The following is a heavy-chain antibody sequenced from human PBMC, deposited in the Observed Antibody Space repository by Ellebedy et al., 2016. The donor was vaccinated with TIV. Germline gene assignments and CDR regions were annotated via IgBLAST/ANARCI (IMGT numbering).Heavy chain of an antibody. D-gene: IGHD4-17*01. V-gene: IGHV4-31*03. CDR2: IYYSGST. Sequence: MPSETLSLTCTVSGGSISSGGYYWSWIRQHPGKGLEWIGYIYYSGSTYYNPSLKSRVSLSVDTSKNQFSLKLSSVTAADTAVYYCATEPPGGDYGGWFDPWGQGTLVTVSS. CDR1: GGSISSGGYY. CDR3: ATEPPGGDYGGWFDP. J-gene: IGHJ5*02.